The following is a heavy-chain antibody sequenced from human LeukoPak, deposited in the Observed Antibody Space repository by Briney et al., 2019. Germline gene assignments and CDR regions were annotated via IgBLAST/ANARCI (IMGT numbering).Heavy chain of an antibody. CDR1: GFTFSSYG. Sequence: PGGSLRLSCAASGFTFSSYGMHWVRQAPGKGLEWVAFIRYDGSNKYYADSVKGRFTISRDNSKNTLYLQMNSLRAEDTAVYYCAKDPGDDFWSGGTPHFDYWGQGTLVTVSS. V-gene: IGHV3-30*02. D-gene: IGHD3-3*01. J-gene: IGHJ4*02. CDR2: IRYDGSNK. CDR3: AKDPGDDFWSGGTPHFDY.